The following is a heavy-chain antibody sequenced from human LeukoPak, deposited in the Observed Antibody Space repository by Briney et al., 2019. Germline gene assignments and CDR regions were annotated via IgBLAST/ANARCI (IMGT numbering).Heavy chain of an antibody. Sequence: GGSLRLSCAASGFTFTTYAMNWVRQAPGKGREWVSGLSGSGGSTYYADSVKGRFTISRGNSKNMLYLQMNSLRAEDTTMYYCAKSGYCSSTICFRDYWGQGTLVSVSS. CDR3: AKSGYCSSTICFRDY. V-gene: IGHV3-23*01. CDR1: GFTFTTYA. CDR2: LSGSGGST. D-gene: IGHD2-2*03. J-gene: IGHJ4*02.